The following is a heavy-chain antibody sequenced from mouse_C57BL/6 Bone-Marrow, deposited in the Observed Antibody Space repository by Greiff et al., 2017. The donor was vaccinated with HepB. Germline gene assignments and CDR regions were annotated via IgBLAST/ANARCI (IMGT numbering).Heavy chain of an antibody. V-gene: IGHV6-3*01. CDR1: GFTFSNYW. CDR3: TPLEFGY. J-gene: IGHJ2*01. Sequence: EVMLVESGGGLVQPGGSMKLSCVASGFTFSNYWMNWVRQSPEKGLEWVAQIRLKSDNYATHYAESVKGRFTISRDDYKSSVYLQMNNLRAEDTGIYYCTPLEFGYWGQGTTLTVSS. CDR2: IRLKSDNYAT.